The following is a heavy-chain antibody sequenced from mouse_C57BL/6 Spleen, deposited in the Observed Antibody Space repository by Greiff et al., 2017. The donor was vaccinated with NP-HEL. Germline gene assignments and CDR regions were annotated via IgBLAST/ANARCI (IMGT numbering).Heavy chain of an antibody. CDR2: ISDGGSYT. V-gene: IGHV5-4*03. CDR1: GFTFSSYA. Sequence: EVKLEESGGGLVKPGGSLKLSCAASGFTFSSYAMSWVRQTPEKRLEWVATISDGGSYTYYPDNVKGRFTISRDNAKNNLYLQMSHLKSEDTAMYYCARSLPYYFDYWGQGTTLTVSS. J-gene: IGHJ2*01. CDR3: ARSLPYYFDY. D-gene: IGHD2-1*01.